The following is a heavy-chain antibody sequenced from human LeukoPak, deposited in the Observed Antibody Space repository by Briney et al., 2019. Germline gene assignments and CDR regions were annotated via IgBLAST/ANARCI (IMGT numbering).Heavy chain of an antibody. J-gene: IGHJ4*02. CDR1: GDSVSRSDSY. CDR3: AGGDSGYSSGWYRFDY. Sequence: PSETLSLTCSVSGDSVSRSDSYWDWIRQPPGKGLQWIGTIYYSGRTYYSPSLKSRVTISVDTSKNQFSLKLSSVTAADTAVYYCAGGDSGYSSGWYRFDYWGQGTLVTVSS. V-gene: IGHV4-39*07. D-gene: IGHD6-19*01. CDR2: IYYSGRT.